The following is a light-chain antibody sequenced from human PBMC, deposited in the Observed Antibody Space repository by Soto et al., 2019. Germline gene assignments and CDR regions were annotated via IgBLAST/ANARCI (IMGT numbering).Light chain of an antibody. CDR2: RNN. CDR1: TSNVESNT. J-gene: IGLJ1*01. CDR3: AAWDDSLNAHV. V-gene: IGLV1-44*01. Sequence: QSVLTQPPSGSGTPGQRVTISCSGSTSNVESNTVSWFQQLPGTAPKPLISRNNQRPSGVPDRFSGSKSGTSASLAISGLQSEDEADYYCAAWDDSLNAHVFGTGTKVTVL.